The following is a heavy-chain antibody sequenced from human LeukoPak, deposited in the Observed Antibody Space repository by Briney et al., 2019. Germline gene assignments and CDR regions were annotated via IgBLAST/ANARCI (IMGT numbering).Heavy chain of an antibody. D-gene: IGHD2-15*01. CDR2: ISWNSGSI. Sequence: PGRSLRLSCAASGFTFDDYAMHWVQQAPGKGLEWVSGISWNSGSIGYADSVKGRFTISRDNAKNSLYLQMNSLRAEDTASYYCAKDAGGPRPYNWFDPWGQGTLVTVSS. V-gene: IGHV3-9*01. CDR1: GFTFDDYA. J-gene: IGHJ5*02. CDR3: AKDAGGPRPYNWFDP.